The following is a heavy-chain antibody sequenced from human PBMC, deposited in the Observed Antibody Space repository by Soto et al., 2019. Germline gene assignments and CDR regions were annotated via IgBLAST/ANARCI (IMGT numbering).Heavy chain of an antibody. CDR1: GYTFTSYA. Sequence: QVQLVQSGAEVKKPGASVKVSCKASGYTFTSYAMHWVRQAPGQRLEWMGWINAGNGNTKYSQKFQGRVTITRDTSARPDYMKLSSLRSEGTAVYHCARGVGSGLSDYWGQGTLVTVSS. J-gene: IGHJ4*02. CDR2: INAGNGNT. V-gene: IGHV1-3*01. CDR3: ARGVGSGLSDY. D-gene: IGHD1-26*01.